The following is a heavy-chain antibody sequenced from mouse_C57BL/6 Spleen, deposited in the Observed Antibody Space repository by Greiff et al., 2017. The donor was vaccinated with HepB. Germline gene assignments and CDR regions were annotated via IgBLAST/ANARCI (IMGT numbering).Heavy chain of an antibody. D-gene: IGHD2-10*01. CDR1: GYTFTSYG. J-gene: IGHJ4*01. CDR3: ARGGPYSYAMDY. CDR2: IYPRSGNT. Sequence: VQLQQSGAELARPGASVKLSCKASGYTFTSYGISWVKQRTGQGLEWIGEIYPRSGNTYYNEKFKGKATLTADKSSSTAYMELRSLTSEDSAVYFCARGGPYSYAMDYWGQGTSVTVSS. V-gene: IGHV1-81*01.